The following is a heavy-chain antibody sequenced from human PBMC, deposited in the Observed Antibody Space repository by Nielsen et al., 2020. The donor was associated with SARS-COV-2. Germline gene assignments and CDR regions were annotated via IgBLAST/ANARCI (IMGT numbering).Heavy chain of an antibody. D-gene: IGHD4/OR15-4a*01. V-gene: IGHV4-34*01. J-gene: IGHJ4*02. CDR1: GESFTDNK. Sequence: SETLSLTCAVYGESFTDNKWNWVRQSPGKGLEWIGEINHRGSASYNPSLKSRVTMSVDTSKSQFSLKLNSVTAADTAVYYCARGGEFGAYMIYFDYWGQGISVPVSS. CDR3: ARGGEFGAYMIYFDY. CDR2: INHRGSA.